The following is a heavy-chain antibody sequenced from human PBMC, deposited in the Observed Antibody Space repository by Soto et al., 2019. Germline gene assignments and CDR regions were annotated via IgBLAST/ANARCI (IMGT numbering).Heavy chain of an antibody. V-gene: IGHV4-39*01. CDR2: IYYSGRT. CDR1: GGSISSSSYY. J-gene: IGHJ4*02. Sequence: QLQLQESGPGLVKPSETLSLTCTVSGGSISSSSYYWGWIRQPPGKGLEWIGSIYYSGRTYHNPSLKSRVTLSVDTSKHQFSLKLSSVTAADTAVYYCASLYGDYVSYWGQGTLVTVSS. D-gene: IGHD4-17*01. CDR3: ASLYGDYVSY.